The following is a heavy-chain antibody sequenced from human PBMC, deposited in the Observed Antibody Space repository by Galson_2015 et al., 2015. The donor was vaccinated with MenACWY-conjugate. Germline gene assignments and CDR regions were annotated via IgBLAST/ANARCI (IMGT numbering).Heavy chain of an antibody. V-gene: IGHV3-30*18. CDR2: ISYDGSNK. J-gene: IGHJ4*02. CDR1: GFTFSSYG. D-gene: IGHD4-17*01. CDR3: AKETISSNDYGEQTAESYFDY. Sequence: SMRLSCAASGFTFSSYGMHWVRQAPGKGLEWVAVISYDGSNKYYAEPVKGRFTISRDNSKNTLYLQMNSLRAEYTAVYYCAKETISSNDYGEQTAESYFDYWGQGTLVTVSS.